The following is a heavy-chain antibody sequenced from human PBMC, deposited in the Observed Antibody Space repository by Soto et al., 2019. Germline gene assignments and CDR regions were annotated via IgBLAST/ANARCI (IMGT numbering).Heavy chain of an antibody. D-gene: IGHD6-19*01. Sequence: ASVKVSCKASGYTFTGYYMHWVRQAPGQGLEWMGWINPYSGGTNYAQKFQGWVTMTRDTSISTAYMELSRLRSDDTTVYYCARERSSGWTCFDYWGQGTLVTVSS. J-gene: IGHJ4*02. CDR3: ARERSSGWTCFDY. V-gene: IGHV1-2*04. CDR2: INPYSGGT. CDR1: GYTFTGYY.